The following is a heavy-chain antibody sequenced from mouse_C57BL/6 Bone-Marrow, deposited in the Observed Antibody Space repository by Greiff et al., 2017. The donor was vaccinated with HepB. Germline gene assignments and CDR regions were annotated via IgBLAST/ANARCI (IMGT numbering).Heavy chain of an antibody. CDR3: ARCYGCSYRYFDV. Sequence: EVKLQESGPELVKPGASVKIPCKASGYTFTDYNMDWVKQSHGKSLEWIGDINPNNGGTIYNQKFKGKATLTVDKSSSTAYMELRSLTSEDTAVYYCARCYGCSYRYFDVWGTGTTVTVSS. CDR1: GYTFTDYN. D-gene: IGHD1-1*01. CDR2: INPNNGGT. V-gene: IGHV1-18*01. J-gene: IGHJ1*03.